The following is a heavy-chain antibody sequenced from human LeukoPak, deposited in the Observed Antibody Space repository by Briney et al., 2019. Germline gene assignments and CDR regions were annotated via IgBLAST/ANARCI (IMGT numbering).Heavy chain of an antibody. CDR1: GYTFTSYY. V-gene: IGHV1-46*01. D-gene: IGHD3-22*01. CDR3: ARDPGGITMIVVATHFDY. J-gene: IGHJ4*02. Sequence: GASVKVSCKASGYTFTSYYMHWVRQAPGQGLEWMGIINPSGGSTSYAQKFQGRVTMTRDMSTSTVYMELSSLRSEDTAVYYCARDPGGITMIVVATHFDYWGQGTLVTVSS. CDR2: INPSGGST.